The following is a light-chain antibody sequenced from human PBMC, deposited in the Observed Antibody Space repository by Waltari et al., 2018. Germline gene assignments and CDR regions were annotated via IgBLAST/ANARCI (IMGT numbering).Light chain of an antibody. Sequence: SSELTQDPAVSVALGQTVRITCQGDSLRNYYATWYQQKPGQAPVLVFYGRNSRPSGIPDRFSGSRSGNTASLTITGAQAEDEADYYCNSRDSSGNPPGFVFGTGTKVTVL. CDR2: GRN. J-gene: IGLJ1*01. V-gene: IGLV3-19*01. CDR1: SLRNYY. CDR3: NSRDSSGNPPGFV.